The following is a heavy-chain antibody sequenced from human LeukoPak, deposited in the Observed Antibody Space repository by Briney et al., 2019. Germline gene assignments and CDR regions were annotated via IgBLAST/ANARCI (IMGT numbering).Heavy chain of an antibody. V-gene: IGHV3-23*01. CDR1: GFTFSSYG. D-gene: IGHD3-9*01. J-gene: IGHJ4*02. CDR2: ISGSGGST. Sequence: PGGSLRLSCAASGFTFSSYGMSWVRQAPGKGLEWVSAISGSGGSTYYADSVKGRFIISRDNSKNTLYLQMNSLRAEDTAVYYCAKDLRGRYFDWLSVIGEYYFDYWGQGTLVTVSS. CDR3: AKDLRGRYFDWLSVIGEYYFDY.